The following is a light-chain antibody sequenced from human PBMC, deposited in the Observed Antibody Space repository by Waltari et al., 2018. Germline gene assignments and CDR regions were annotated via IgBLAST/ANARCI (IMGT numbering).Light chain of an antibody. J-gene: IGLJ2*01. CDR1: ALPKKY. V-gene: IGLV3-10*01. Sequence: SYELTQPPPVSVSPGQTARITCSGAALPKKYVSWYKQKSGQAPVLVIYEDNTRASGIPERFSGSTSGTVATLSVSGAQVDDEADYYCYSTDNSGNYRVFGGGTKLTVL. CDR3: YSTDNSGNYRV. CDR2: EDN.